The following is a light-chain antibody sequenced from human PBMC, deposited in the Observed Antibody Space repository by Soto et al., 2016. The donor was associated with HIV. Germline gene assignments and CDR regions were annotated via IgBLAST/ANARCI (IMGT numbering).Light chain of an antibody. V-gene: IGLV3-25*03. J-gene: IGLJ2*01. Sequence: SYELTQPPSVSVSPGQTARITCSGDALPKQYAYWYQQKPGQAPVLVIYKDSERTSGIPERVSGSSSGTTVTLTISGVQAEDEADYYCQSTDSSNTYVVFGGGTKLTVL. CDR1: ALPKQY. CDR2: KDS. CDR3: QSTDSSNTYVV.